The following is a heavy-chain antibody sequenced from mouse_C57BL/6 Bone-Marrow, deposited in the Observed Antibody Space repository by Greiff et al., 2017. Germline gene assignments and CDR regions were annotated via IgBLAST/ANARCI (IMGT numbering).Heavy chain of an antibody. Sequence: QVQLQQSGAELVMPGASVKLSCKASGYTFTSYWMHWVKQRPGQGLEWIGEIDPSDSYTNYNQKFKGKSTLTVDKSSSTAYMQLSSLTSEDSAVYYCARYYGSSYWYFDVWGTGTTVTGSS. D-gene: IGHD1-1*01. V-gene: IGHV1-69*01. CDR1: GYTFTSYW. CDR3: ARYYGSSYWYFDV. J-gene: IGHJ1*03. CDR2: IDPSDSYT.